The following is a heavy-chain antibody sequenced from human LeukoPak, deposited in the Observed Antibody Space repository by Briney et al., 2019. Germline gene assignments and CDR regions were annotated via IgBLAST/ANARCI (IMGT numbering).Heavy chain of an antibody. J-gene: IGHJ4*02. Sequence: SVKVSCKASGGTFSSYAISWVRQAPGQGLEWMGRIIPIFGTANYAQKFQGRVTIITDESTSTAYMELSSLRSEDTAVYYCATYASGYYTYYFDYWGQGTLVTVSS. CDR1: GGTFSSYA. D-gene: IGHD3-3*01. CDR3: ATYASGYYTYYFDY. V-gene: IGHV1-69*05. CDR2: IIPIFGTA.